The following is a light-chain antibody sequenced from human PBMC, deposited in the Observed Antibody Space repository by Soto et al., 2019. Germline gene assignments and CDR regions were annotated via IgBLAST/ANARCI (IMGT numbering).Light chain of an antibody. CDR3: CSYADSNNV. J-gene: IGLJ1*01. CDR1: SSDVGGYNY. V-gene: IGLV2-8*01. CDR2: EVS. Sequence: QSVLTQPPSASGSPGQSVTISCTGTSSDVGGYNYVSWYQQHPGKAPKLMIYEVSKRPSGVPDRFSGSKSGNTASLTVSGLQAEDEADYYCCSYADSNNVFGTGTQLTVL.